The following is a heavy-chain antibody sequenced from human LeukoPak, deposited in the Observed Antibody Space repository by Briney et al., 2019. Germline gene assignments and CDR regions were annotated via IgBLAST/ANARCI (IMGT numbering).Heavy chain of an antibody. D-gene: IGHD3-3*01. CDR2: ISGSGGST. V-gene: IGHV3-23*01. CDR3: AKDEDGFWSGYLGY. J-gene: IGHJ4*02. Sequence: GGSLRLSCAASGFTFSGYAMSWVRQAPGKGLEWVSAISGSGGSTYYADSVKGRFTISRDNSKNTLYLQMNSLRAEDTAVYYCAKDEDGFWSGYLGYWGQGTLVTVSS. CDR1: GFTFSGYA.